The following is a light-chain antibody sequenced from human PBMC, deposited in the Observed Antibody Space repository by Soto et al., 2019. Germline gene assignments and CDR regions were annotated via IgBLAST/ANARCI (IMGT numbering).Light chain of an antibody. CDR1: QGISSY. J-gene: IGKJ5*01. CDR3: QQSYSTPIT. Sequence: AILITQSPSSLSASPGDRVTITCRASQGISSYLAWYQQKPGKAPKLLIYAASTLQSGVPSRFSGSGSGTDFTLTISSLQPDDFATYYCQQSYSTPITFGQGTRLEIK. CDR2: AAS. V-gene: IGKV1-8*01.